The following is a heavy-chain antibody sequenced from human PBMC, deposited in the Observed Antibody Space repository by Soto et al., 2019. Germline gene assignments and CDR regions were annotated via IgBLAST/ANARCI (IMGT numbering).Heavy chain of an antibody. CDR2: IYYSGST. CDR1: GGSVSSGSYY. D-gene: IGHD4-17*01. V-gene: IGHV4-61*01. CDR3: ARDPLVTVTPVDY. J-gene: IGHJ4*02. Sequence: SETLSLTCTVSGGSVSSGSYYWSWIRQPPGKGLEWIGYIYYSGSTNYNPSLKSRVTISVDASKNQFSLKLSSVTAADTAVYYCARDPLVTVTPVDYWGQGTLVTVSS.